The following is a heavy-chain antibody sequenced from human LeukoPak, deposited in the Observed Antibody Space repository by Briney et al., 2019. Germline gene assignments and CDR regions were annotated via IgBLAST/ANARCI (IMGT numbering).Heavy chain of an antibody. Sequence: GGSLRLSCAASGFTFSSYAMSWVRQAPGKGLEWVSGISWNSGSIGYADSVKGRFTISRDNAKNSLYLQMNSLRAEDTALYYCAKDRGLGGSNPLVNWGQGTLVTVSS. CDR3: AKDRGLGGSNPLVN. V-gene: IGHV3-9*01. CDR2: ISWNSGSI. D-gene: IGHD3-16*01. J-gene: IGHJ4*02. CDR1: GFTFSSYA.